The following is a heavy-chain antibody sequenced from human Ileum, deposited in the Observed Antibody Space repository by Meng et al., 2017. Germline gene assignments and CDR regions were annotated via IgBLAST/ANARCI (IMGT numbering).Heavy chain of an antibody. J-gene: IGHJ4*02. CDR2: INGDGGTT. V-gene: IGHV3-74*01. CDR1: GFTFSSYW. CDR3: ARGSASYFGS. Sequence: EGQLVEPGGGLVQPGGSLRLSCTASGFTFSSYWMHWVRQAPGKGLVWVSRINGDGGTTSHADSVKGRFTISRDNAKNTLYLQVNSLRAEDTALYYCARGSASYFGSWGQGTLVTVSS.